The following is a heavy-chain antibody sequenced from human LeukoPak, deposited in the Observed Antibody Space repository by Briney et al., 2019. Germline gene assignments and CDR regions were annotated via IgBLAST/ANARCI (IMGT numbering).Heavy chain of an antibody. J-gene: IGHJ3*02. V-gene: IGHV1-69*13. CDR3: ARDRSPGPLVGRDAFDI. D-gene: IGHD2-15*01. Sequence: SVKVSCKASGGTFSSYAISWVRQAPGQGLEWMGGIIPIFGTANYAQKFQGRVTITADESTSTAYMELSSLRSEDTAAYYCARDRSPGPLVGRDAFDIWGQGTMVTVSS. CDR1: GGTFSSYA. CDR2: IIPIFGTA.